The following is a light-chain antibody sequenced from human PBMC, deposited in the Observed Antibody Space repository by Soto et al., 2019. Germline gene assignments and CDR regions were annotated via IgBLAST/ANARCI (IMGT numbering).Light chain of an antibody. V-gene: IGKV1-5*03. J-gene: IGKJ1*01. Sequence: DIQMTQSPSTLSVSVGDRVTITWRASQTISSWFPWYQQKPGKAPKLLIYKASTLKSGVPSRSSGSGSGTESTLTISSLQPDDIPTYYCQQYTENSGTFGPGTKVDI. CDR3: QQYTENSGT. CDR1: QTISSW. CDR2: KAS.